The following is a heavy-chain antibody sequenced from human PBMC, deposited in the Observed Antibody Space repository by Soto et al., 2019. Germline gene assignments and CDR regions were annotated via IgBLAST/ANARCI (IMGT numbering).Heavy chain of an antibody. CDR3: AGRGSYFDS. Sequence: PGGSLRLSCAASGFSVSSNYMSWVHQPPGKGLEWVSIIHTGGDAYYADSVKGRFTISRDISKNTLYLQMNSLRAEDTAVYYCAGRGSYFDSWGQGALVTVSS. J-gene: IGHJ4*02. CDR1: GFSVSSNY. D-gene: IGHD3-10*01. CDR2: IHTGGDA. V-gene: IGHV3-53*01.